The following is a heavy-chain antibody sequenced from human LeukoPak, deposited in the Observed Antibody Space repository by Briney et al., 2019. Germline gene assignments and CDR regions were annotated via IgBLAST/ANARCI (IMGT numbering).Heavy chain of an antibody. V-gene: IGHV1-69*04. CDR2: IIPILGIA. CDR3: ARDNEDTVPDY. Sequence: SVKVSCKASGGTFSSYAISWVRQAPGQGLEWMGRIIPILGIANYAQKFQGRVTITADKSTSTAYMELSSLRSEDTAVYYCARDNEDTVPDYWGQGTLVTVSS. D-gene: IGHD5-18*01. CDR1: GGTFSSYA. J-gene: IGHJ4*02.